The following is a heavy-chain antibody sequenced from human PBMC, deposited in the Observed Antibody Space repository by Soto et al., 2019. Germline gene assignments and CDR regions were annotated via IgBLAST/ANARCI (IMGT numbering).Heavy chain of an antibody. V-gene: IGHV4-34*01. J-gene: IGHJ5*02. CDR3: ARGGAGATENWFDP. CDR2: ISHSGST. D-gene: IGHD1-26*01. Sequence: QVQLQQWGAGLLKPSETLSLTCAVYGGSFGAYYWSWIRQPPGKGLEWIGEISHSGSTNYNPSLMSRVTISVDTSKNQLARRLSSVTAADTAVYYCARGGAGATENWFDPWGQRTLVIVSS. CDR1: GGSFGAYY.